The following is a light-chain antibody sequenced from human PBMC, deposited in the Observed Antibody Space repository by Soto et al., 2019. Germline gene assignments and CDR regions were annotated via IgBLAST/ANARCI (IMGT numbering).Light chain of an antibody. J-gene: IGKJ5*01. CDR3: QQLNSYPFT. Sequence: DIQMTQSPSTLSASVGDRVTITCRASQSISSYLNWYQQKPGKAPKLLIYAASTLQSGVPSRFSGSGSGTEFTLTISSLQPEDFATYYCQQLNSYPFTFGQGTRLENK. V-gene: IGKV1-9*01. CDR1: QSISSY. CDR2: AAS.